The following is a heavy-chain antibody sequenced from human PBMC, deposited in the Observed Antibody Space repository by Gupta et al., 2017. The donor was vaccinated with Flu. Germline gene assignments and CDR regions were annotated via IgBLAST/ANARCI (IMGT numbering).Heavy chain of an antibody. J-gene: IGHJ4*02. Sequence: QITLKESGPTLVKPTQTLTLTCTFSGFSLSTSGVGVGWIRQPPGKALEWLALIYWNDDKRYSPSLKSRLTITKDTSKNQVVLTMTNMDPVDTATYYCAHSKLWFGESSEALFDYWGQGTLVTVSS. D-gene: IGHD3-10*01. CDR2: IYWNDDK. CDR3: AHSKLWFGESSEALFDY. V-gene: IGHV2-5*01. CDR1: GFSLSTSGVG.